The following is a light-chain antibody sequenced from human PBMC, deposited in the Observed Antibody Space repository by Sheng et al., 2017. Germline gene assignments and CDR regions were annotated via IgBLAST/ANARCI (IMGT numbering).Light chain of an antibody. CDR3: QQFNDYPLT. CDR2: KAS. CDR1: QSITNS. Sequence: DIQMTQSPSTLSASIGDRVTITCRASQSITNSLAWYQQKPGKAPKLLIYKASSLESGVPSRFSGSGSGTEFTLTISSLQPDDFATYHCQQFNDYPLTFGGGTKVEIK. V-gene: IGKV1-5*03. J-gene: IGKJ4*01.